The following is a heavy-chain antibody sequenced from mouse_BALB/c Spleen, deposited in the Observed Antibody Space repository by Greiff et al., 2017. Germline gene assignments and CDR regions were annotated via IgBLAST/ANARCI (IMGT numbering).Heavy chain of an antibody. V-gene: IGHV5-6-5*01. CDR1: GFTFSSYA. CDR3: ARNDGYCFAY. J-gene: IGHJ3*01. D-gene: IGHD2-3*01. CDR2: ISSGGST. Sequence: EVKLVESGGGLVKPGGSLKLSCAASGFTFSSYAMSWVRQTPEKRLEWVASISSGGSTYYPDSVKGRFTISRDNARNILYLQMSSLRSEDTAMYYCARNDGYCFAYWGQGTLVTVSA.